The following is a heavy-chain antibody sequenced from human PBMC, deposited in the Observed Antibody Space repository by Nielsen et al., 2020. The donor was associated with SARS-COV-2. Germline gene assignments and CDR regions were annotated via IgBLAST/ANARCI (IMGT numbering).Heavy chain of an antibody. D-gene: IGHD4-17*01. V-gene: IGHV4-39*07. CDR3: ARDRADDYGDYEGQGGYYYYYMDV. CDR2: IYYSGST. J-gene: IGHJ6*03. Sequence: SETLSLTCTVSGGSISSSSYYWGWIRQPPGKGLEWIGSIYYSGSTYYNPSLKSRVTISVDTSKNQFSLKLSSVTAADTAVYYCARDRADDYGDYEGQGGYYYYYMDVWGKGTTVTVSS. CDR1: GGSISSSSYY.